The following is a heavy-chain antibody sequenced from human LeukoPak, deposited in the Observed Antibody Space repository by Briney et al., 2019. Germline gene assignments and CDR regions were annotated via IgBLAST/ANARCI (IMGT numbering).Heavy chain of an antibody. J-gene: IGHJ6*03. CDR3: ARDGAVTTGYYYYYMDV. CDR1: GGSMSSGDNY. CDR2: IHYSGST. Sequence: SQTLSLTCTVSGGSMSSGDNYWSWIRQHPGKSLEWIGYIHYSGSTHYNPSLESRVTISVDTSKNQFSLDLSSVTAADTAVYYCARDGAVTTGYYYYYMDVWGKGTTVTVSS. D-gene: IGHD4-17*01. V-gene: IGHV4-31*03.